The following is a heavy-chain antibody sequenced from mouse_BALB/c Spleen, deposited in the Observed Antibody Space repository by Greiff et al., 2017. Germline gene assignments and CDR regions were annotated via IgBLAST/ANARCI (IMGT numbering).Heavy chain of an antibody. J-gene: IGHJ4*01. V-gene: IGHV5-6*01. CDR1: GFTFSSYG. CDR2: ISSGGSYT. CDR3: ARRDPNPLMDY. Sequence: DVQLVESGGDLVKPGGSLKLSCAASGFTFSSYGMSWVRQTPDKRLEWVATISSGGSYTYYPDSVKGRFTISRDNAKNTLYLQMSSLKSEDTAMYYRARRDPNPLMDYWGQGTSVTVSS. D-gene: IGHD3-3*01.